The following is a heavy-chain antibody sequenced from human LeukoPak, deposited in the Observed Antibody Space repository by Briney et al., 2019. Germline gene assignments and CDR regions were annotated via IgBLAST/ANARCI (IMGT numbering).Heavy chain of an antibody. V-gene: IGHV3-53*01. D-gene: IGHD3-22*01. CDR1: GFTVSSNY. J-gene: IGHJ4*02. CDR2: IYSGGST. CDR3: ARAQQWLYSDY. Sequence: GGSLRLSCAASGFTVSSNYMSWVRQAPGKGLEWVSVIYSGGSTYYADSVKGRFTISRDNSKNTLYLQMNSLRAEDTAVYYCARAQQWLYSDYWGQGTLVTVSS.